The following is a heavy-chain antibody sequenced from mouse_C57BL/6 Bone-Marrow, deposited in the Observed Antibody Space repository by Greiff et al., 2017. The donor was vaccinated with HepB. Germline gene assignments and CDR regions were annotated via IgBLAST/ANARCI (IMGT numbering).Heavy chain of an antibody. CDR1: GYSFSSSW. J-gene: IGHJ2*01. V-gene: IGHV1-82*01. Sequence: QVQLQQSGPELVKPGASVKISCKASGYSFSSSWMNWVKQRPGKGLEWIGRIYPGDGDTNYNGKFKGKATLTADKSSSTAYMQLSSLTSEDSAVYFCERCWLLGYWGQGTTLTVSS. D-gene: IGHD2-3*01. CDR3: ERCWLLGY. CDR2: IYPGDGDT.